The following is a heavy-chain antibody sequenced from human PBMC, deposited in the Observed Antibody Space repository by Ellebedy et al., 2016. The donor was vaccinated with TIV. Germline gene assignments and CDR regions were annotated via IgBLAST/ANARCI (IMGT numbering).Heavy chain of an antibody. CDR1: GFSFTTSW. J-gene: IGHJ4*02. V-gene: IGHV5-51*01. Sequence: PGGSLRLSCKTSGFSFTTSWIGWVRQVPGKGLEWVGIIYGDDSDTKYSPSFQGQVTISVDESITTAYLRWSSLKTSDTAMYYCARFGWGDYGGNFIWYWGQGTLVTVSS. CDR3: ARFGWGDYGGNFIWY. CDR2: IYGDDSDT. D-gene: IGHD4-23*01.